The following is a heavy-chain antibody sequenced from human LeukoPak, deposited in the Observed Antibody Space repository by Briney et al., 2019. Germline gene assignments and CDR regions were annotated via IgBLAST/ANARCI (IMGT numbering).Heavy chain of an antibody. CDR2: IWYDGSNK. CDR3: AKGPGDYDSSGYYVDY. J-gene: IGHJ4*02. V-gene: IGHV3-33*06. CDR1: GFTFGSYG. Sequence: GRSLRLSCAAPGFTFGSYGMHWVRQAPGKGLEWVAVIWYDGSNKYYADSVKGRFTISRDNSKNTLYLQMNSLRAEDTAVYYCAKGPGDYDSSGYYVDYWGQGTLVTVSS. D-gene: IGHD3-22*01.